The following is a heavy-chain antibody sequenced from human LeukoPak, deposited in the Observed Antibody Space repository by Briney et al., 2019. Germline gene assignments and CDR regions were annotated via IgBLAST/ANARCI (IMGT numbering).Heavy chain of an antibody. CDR3: ARPSPPGDGYNPPDH. J-gene: IGHJ4*02. CDR2: ISHDGRTK. CDR1: GFNFDNFA. V-gene: IGHV3-30*04. Sequence: PGKSLTLSCVVSGFNFDNFAMHWVRQPLGKGLEWVAVISHDGRTKYYADSMKGRITISRDNSKNTLFLQMNNLRSEDTAVYFCARPSPPGDGYNPPDHWGQGTLVTVSP. D-gene: IGHD5-24*01.